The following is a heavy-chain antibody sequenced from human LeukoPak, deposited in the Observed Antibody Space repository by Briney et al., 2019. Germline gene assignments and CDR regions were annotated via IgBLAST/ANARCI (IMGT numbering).Heavy chain of an antibody. CDR2: ISYDGNNK. V-gene: IGHV3-30*04. CDR3: ARDGVRGDGSFDY. CDR1: GFTFSSYA. Sequence: GRSLRLSCAASGFTFSSYAMHWVRQAPGKGLEWVAVISYDGNNKYYADSVKGRFTISRDNSKNTLYLQMNSLRPEDTAVYYCARDGVRGDGSFDYWGQGTLVTVSS. J-gene: IGHJ4*02. D-gene: IGHD3-10*01.